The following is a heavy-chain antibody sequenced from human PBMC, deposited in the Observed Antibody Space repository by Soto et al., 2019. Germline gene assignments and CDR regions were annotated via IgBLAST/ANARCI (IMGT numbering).Heavy chain of an antibody. V-gene: IGHV1-18*01. CDR1: GYTLTRYG. Sequence: VKDACKAPGYTLTRYGISSVRQAPGQGLEWMGWISAYNGNTNYAKKLQGRVTMTTETSTSTAYMELRSLRSDDTAVYYCARDDYDILDYWGQGTLVTVSS. CDR3: ARDDYDILDY. J-gene: IGHJ4*02. D-gene: IGHD3-9*01. CDR2: ISAYNGNT.